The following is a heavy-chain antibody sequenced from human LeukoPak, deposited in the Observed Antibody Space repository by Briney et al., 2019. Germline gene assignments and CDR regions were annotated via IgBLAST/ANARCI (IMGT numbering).Heavy chain of an antibody. CDR1: GGSISSSNW. CDR3: ARAFCVGECFVLHIFFDS. J-gene: IGHJ4*02. D-gene: IGHD2-21*01. V-gene: IGHV4-4*02. Sequence: PSGTLSLTCAVSGGSISSSNWWSWVRPPPGKGLEWIGSIYQRATVHYNPSLKSRVTISLDTSKNHFSLNLRSMQASDTAVYYCARAFCVGECFVLHIFFDSWGQGTLVTVSS. CDR2: IYQRATV.